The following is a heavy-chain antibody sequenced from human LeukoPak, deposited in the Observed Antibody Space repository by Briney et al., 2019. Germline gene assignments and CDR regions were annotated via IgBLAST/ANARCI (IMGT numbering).Heavy chain of an antibody. D-gene: IGHD6-13*01. Sequence: SETLSLTCAVYGGSFSGYYWSWIRQPPGKGLEWIGEISHSGSTNYNPSLKSRVTISVDTSKNQFSLQLSCVTAADTAVYYRARVGIAAATLDYWGQGTLVTVSS. V-gene: IGHV4-34*01. CDR1: GGSFSGYY. J-gene: IGHJ4*02. CDR2: ISHSGST. CDR3: ARVGIAAATLDY.